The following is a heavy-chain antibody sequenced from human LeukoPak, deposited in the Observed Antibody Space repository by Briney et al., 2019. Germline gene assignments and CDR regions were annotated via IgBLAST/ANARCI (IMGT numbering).Heavy chain of an antibody. CDR1: GFSFSAYA. J-gene: IGHJ4*02. CDR3: AKDVIVAARLFSYYFDY. Sequence: GGSLRLSCAASGFSFSAYAMHWVRQAPGKGLEWVAFMRFDGSNKYYADPVKGRFTISRDNSKNTLYLQMNSLRAEDTAVYYCAKDVIVAARLFSYYFDYWGQGTLVTVSS. CDR2: MRFDGSNK. V-gene: IGHV3-30*02. D-gene: IGHD6-6*01.